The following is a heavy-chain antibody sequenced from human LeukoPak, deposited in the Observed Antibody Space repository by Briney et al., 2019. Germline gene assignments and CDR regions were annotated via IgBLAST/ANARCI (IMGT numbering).Heavy chain of an antibody. Sequence: SGPALVKPTQTLTLTCTFSGFSLSTSGMCVSWVRQPPGKALEWLALIDWDDDKYYSTSLKTRLTISKDTSKNQVVLTMTNMDPVDTATYYCARHYYDSSGYYYLFDYWGQGTLVIVSS. V-gene: IGHV2-70*20. D-gene: IGHD3-22*01. J-gene: IGHJ4*02. CDR3: ARHYYDSSGYYYLFDY. CDR2: IDWDDDK. CDR1: GFSLSTSGMC.